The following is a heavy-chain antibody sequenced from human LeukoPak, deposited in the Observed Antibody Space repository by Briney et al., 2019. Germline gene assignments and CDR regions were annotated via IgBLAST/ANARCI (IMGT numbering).Heavy chain of an antibody. Sequence: ASVKVSCKASGYTFTGYYMHWVRQAPGQGLEWMGWINPNSGGTNYAQKFQGRVTMTRDTSISTAYMELSRLRSDDTAVYYCARDVRDYVWGSYRRFFDYWGQGTLVTVSS. CDR3: ARDVRDYVWGSYRRFFDY. CDR1: GYTFTGYY. CDR2: INPNSGGT. V-gene: IGHV1-2*02. J-gene: IGHJ4*02. D-gene: IGHD3-16*02.